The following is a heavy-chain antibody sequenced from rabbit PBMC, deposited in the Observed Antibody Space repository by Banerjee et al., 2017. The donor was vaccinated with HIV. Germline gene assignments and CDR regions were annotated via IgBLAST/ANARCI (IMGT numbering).Heavy chain of an antibody. CDR3: ARDLAGVIGWNFNL. Sequence: QSLEESGGDLVKPGASLTLTCTASGFSFSVYWMCWVRQAPGKGLEVIACISTSSGNIYYASWARGRFTISKTSSTTVTLQMTSLTAADTASYFCARDLAGVIGWNFNLWGPGTLVTVS. J-gene: IGHJ4*01. V-gene: IGHV1S40*01. D-gene: IGHD4-1*01. CDR1: GFSFSVYW. CDR2: ISTSSGNI.